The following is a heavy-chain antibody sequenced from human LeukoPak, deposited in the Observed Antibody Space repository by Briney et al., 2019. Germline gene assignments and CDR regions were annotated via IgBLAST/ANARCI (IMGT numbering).Heavy chain of an antibody. CDR2: IIPIFGTA. J-gene: IGHJ5*02. V-gene: IGHV1-69*05. D-gene: IGHD6-19*01. CDR1: GGTFSSYA. Sequence: SVKVSCKASGGTFSSYAISWVRQAPGQGLEWMGGIIPIFGTANYAQKFQGRVTITTDEYTRTAYMELSTLRSEDTAVYYCARGRIAVANNWFDPWGQGTLVTVSS. CDR3: ARGRIAVANNWFDP.